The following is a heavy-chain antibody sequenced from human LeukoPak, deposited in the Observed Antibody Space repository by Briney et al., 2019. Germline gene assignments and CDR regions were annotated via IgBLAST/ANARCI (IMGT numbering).Heavy chain of an antibody. CDR2: NYTSGST. CDR3: ARGIYYYGSGRGVNWFDP. Sequence: SETLSLTCTVSGGSISSYYWSWIRQPAGKGLEWIGRNYTSGSTNYNPSLKSRVTMSVDTSKNQFSLKLSSVTAADTAVYYCARGIYYYGSGRGVNWFDPWGQGTLVTVSS. D-gene: IGHD3-10*01. CDR1: GGSISSYY. V-gene: IGHV4-4*07. J-gene: IGHJ5*02.